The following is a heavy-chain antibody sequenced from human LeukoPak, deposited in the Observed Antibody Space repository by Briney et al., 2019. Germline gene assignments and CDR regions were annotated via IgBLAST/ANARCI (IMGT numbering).Heavy chain of an antibody. CDR1: GGSISSSNSY. CDR2: LYYGGNS. CDR3: VIMAGY. J-gene: IGHJ4*02. D-gene: IGHD3-10*01. V-gene: IGHV4-39*01. Sequence: SETLSLTCTVSGGSISSSNSYRVWIRQPPGKGLEWIGSLYYGGNSYYNPSLKSRVTISADTPKNQFALKLTSVTAADMAVYYCVIMAGYWGQGVLVTVSS.